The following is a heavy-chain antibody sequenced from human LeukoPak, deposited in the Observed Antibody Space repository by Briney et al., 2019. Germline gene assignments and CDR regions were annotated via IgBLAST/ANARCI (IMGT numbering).Heavy chain of an antibody. CDR1: GYTFTSYA. CDR2: INTNTGDP. CDR3: ARELLITRTWFDP. V-gene: IGHV7-4-1*02. D-gene: IGHD3-22*01. J-gene: IGHJ5*02. Sequence: GASVKVSCKASGYTFTSYAMKWVRQAPGQGLEWMGWINTNTGDPTYAQGFTGRFVFSLDTSVSTAYLQISSLKAEDTAVYYCARELLITRTWFDPWGQGTLVTVSS.